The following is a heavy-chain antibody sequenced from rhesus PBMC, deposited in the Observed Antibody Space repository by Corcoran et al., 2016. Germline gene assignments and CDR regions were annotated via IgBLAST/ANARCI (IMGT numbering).Heavy chain of an antibody. CDR2: IYGSGGSN. CDR3: ARVGSSWSEWDTVGTEWYFDL. J-gene: IGHJ2*01. CDR1: GYFIRSGSY. V-gene: IGHV4S14*01. D-gene: IGHD5-42*01. Sequence: QVQLQESGPGLVKPSETLSLTCAVSGYFIRSGSYWGWIRPPPWTGLEWIGSIYGSGGSNYLNPSLKSRVTLSVDTSKNQFSLKLSAVTAADAAVYYCARVGSSWSEWDTVGTEWYFDLWGPGTPITISS.